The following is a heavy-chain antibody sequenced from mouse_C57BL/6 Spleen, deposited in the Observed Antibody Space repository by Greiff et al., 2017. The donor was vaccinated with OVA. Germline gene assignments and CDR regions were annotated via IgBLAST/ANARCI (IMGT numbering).Heavy chain of an antibody. CDR2: INPSTGGT. D-gene: IGHD2-1*01. Sequence: VHVKQSGPELVKPGASVKISCKASGYSFTGYYMNWVKQSPEKSLEWIGEINPSTGGTPYNQKFKAKATLTVDKSSSTAYMQLKSLTSEDSAVYYCARQGYGNYGIYYAMDYWGQGTSVTVSS. J-gene: IGHJ4*01. CDR3: ARQGYGNYGIYYAMDY. V-gene: IGHV1-42*01. CDR1: GYSFTGYY.